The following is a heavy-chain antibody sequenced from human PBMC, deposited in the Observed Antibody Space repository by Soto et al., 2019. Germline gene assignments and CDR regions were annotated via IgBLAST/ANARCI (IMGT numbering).Heavy chain of an antibody. CDR3: VRGVLS. CDR1: GGSISSFY. V-gene: IGHV4-59*12. CDR2: IYYYGNT. J-gene: IGHJ1*01. Sequence: SDTLSLTCTVSGGSISSFYLSWIRQPPGKGLEWIGYIYYYGNTNYNPSLKSRVTISVDTSKNQFSLKLSSVTAADTAVYFCVRGVLSWGQGTLVTVS. D-gene: IGHD3-10*01.